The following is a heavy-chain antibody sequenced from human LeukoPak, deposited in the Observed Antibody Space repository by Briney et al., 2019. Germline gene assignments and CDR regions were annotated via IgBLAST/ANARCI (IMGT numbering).Heavy chain of an antibody. CDR2: ISSSGSTI. Sequence: GGSLRLSCAASGFTFSDYYMSWIRQAPGEGLEWVSYISSSGSTIYYADSVNGRFTISRDNAKNSLNLQMNSLRAEDTAVYYCAREGRYCSSTSCYTAFDIWGQGTMVTVSS. CDR1: GFTFSDYY. D-gene: IGHD2-2*02. V-gene: IGHV3-11*01. J-gene: IGHJ3*02. CDR3: AREGRYCSSTSCYTAFDI.